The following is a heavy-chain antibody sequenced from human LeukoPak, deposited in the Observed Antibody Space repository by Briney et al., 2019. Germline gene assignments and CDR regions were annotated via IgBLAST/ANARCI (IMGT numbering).Heavy chain of an antibody. CDR2: ISSNSII. J-gene: IGHJ4*02. CDR1: GFTFSSYS. V-gene: IGHV3-48*04. Sequence: GGSLRLSCAASGFTFSSYSMNWVRQAPGKGLEWVSYISSNSIIYYADSVKGRFTISRDDAKNSLYLQMNSLRAEDTAVYYCARGGAVAAYYFDYWGQGTLVTVSS. CDR3: ARGGAVAAYYFDY. D-gene: IGHD6-19*01.